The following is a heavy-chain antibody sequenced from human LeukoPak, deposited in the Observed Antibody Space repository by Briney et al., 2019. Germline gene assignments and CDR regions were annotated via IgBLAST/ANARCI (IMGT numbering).Heavy chain of an antibody. D-gene: IGHD3-9*01. V-gene: IGHV1-18*04. Sequence: GASVKVSCKASGYTFTSYYIHWVRQAPGQGLEWMGWISAYNGNTNYAQKLQGRVTMTTDTSTSTAYMELRSLRSDDTAVYYCARSRYFRSLTEGDYWGQGTLVTVSS. CDR2: ISAYNGNT. CDR3: ARSRYFRSLTEGDY. CDR1: GYTFTSYY. J-gene: IGHJ4*02.